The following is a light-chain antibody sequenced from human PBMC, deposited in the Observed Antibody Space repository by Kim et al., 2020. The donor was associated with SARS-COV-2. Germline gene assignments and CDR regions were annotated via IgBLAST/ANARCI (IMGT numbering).Light chain of an antibody. CDR1: QSISGW. Sequence: ASVGDRVTITCRASQSISGWLAWYQQKPGKAPKLLIYDASNLQSGVPSRFSGSESGIEFTLTISSLQPDDFATYYCQQYSIFPWTFGQGTKVDIK. J-gene: IGKJ1*01. CDR2: DAS. CDR3: QQYSIFPWT. V-gene: IGKV1-5*01.